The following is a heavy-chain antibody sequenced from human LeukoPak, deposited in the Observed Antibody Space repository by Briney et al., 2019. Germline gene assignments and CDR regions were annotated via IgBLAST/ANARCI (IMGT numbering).Heavy chain of an antibody. CDR2: IYHSEST. CDR1: GYSISSGYY. CDR3: GRVAAGERNKYMDV. Sequence: PSETLSLTCTVSGYSISSGYYWGWIRQPPGKGLEGIGSIYHSESTYYNPSLKSRVTISVDTSKNQFSLKVSSVTAAETAVYYCGRVAAGERNKYMDVWGKGTTVTVSS. V-gene: IGHV4-38-2*02. D-gene: IGHD3-16*01. J-gene: IGHJ6*03.